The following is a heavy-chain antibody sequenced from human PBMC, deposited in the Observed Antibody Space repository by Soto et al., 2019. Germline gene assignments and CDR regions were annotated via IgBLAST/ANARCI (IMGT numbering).Heavy chain of an antibody. CDR3: AKRSVFRYYYYYMDV. V-gene: IGHV3-23*01. CDR1: GFTFSSYA. J-gene: IGHJ6*03. Sequence: PGGSLRLSCAASGFTFSSYAMSWVRQAPGKGLEWGSTITRSGTTPYADSVRGRFTISRDNSKNTLYLQMNSLRAEDTAVYYCAKRSVFRYYYYYMDVWGKGTTVTVSS. CDR2: ITRSGTT.